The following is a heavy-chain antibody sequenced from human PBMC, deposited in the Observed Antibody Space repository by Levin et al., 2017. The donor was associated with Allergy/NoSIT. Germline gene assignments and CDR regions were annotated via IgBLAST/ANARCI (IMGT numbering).Heavy chain of an antibody. CDR2: IDTTNGDT. Sequence: GESLKISCKSSGYTFTNHHMQWVRLAPGQGLEWMGWIDTTNGDTKYSKKFQGRLTITRDTSANTAYMELRSLRFEDTAVYYCARDQHWAMDVWGQGTTVTVFS. CDR3: ARDQHWAMDV. J-gene: IGHJ6*02. V-gene: IGHV1-3*04. CDR1: GYTFTNHH. D-gene: IGHD3-16*01.